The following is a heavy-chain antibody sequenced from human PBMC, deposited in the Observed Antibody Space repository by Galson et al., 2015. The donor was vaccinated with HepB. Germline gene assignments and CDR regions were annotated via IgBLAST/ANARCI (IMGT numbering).Heavy chain of an antibody. CDR3: VRLGDLSGYSSA. Sequence: SLRPSCAASGFTFSGSAIHWVRQTSGTRLEWVGLIVRKDNNYATAYISSLKGRFTISRDDSKNTAFLQMNTLKTEDTAVYYCVRLGDLSGYSSAWGQGTLVTVSS. J-gene: IGHJ5*02. CDR1: GFTFSGSA. CDR2: IVRKDNNYAT. V-gene: IGHV3-73*01. D-gene: IGHD6-25*01.